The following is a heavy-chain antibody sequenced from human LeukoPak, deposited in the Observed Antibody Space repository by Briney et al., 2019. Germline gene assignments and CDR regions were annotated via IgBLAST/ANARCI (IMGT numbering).Heavy chain of an antibody. V-gene: IGHV4-61*10. Sequence: KASETLSLTCTVSGGSISSGSYYWSWIRQPAGKGLEWIGYIYYSGSTNYNPSLRRRVTMSLGTSKNQFSLKLSSVTAADTAVYYCARAKWALSYMDVWGKGTTVTVS. D-gene: IGHD1-26*01. J-gene: IGHJ6*03. CDR1: GGSISSGSYY. CDR3: ARAKWALSYMDV. CDR2: IYYSGST.